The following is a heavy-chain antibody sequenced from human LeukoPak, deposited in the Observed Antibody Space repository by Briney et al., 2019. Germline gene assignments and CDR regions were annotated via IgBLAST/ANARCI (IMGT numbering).Heavy chain of an antibody. CDR2: ISYDGSNK. J-gene: IGHJ4*02. CDR3: ARATGGDYVPY. CDR1: GFTFSSYG. Sequence: GGSLRLSCAASGFTFSSYGMHWVRQAPGKGLEWVAVISYDGSNKYYADSVKGRFTVSRDNSKNTLYLQMNSLRAEDTAVYYCARATGGDYVPYWGQGTLVTVSS. D-gene: IGHD4-17*01. V-gene: IGHV3-30*03.